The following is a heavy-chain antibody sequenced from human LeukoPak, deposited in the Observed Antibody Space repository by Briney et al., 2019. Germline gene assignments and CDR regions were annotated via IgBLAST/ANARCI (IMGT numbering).Heavy chain of an antibody. Sequence: PSETLSLTCAVYGGPSSGSYWSWIRQPPGKGLEWIGFIYYSGSTNSNPSLKSRVTISVDTSKNQFSLKLSSVTAADTAVYYCATGTGGDFWGQGTLVTVSS. CDR2: IYYSGST. D-gene: IGHD1-26*01. V-gene: IGHV4-59*01. CDR3: ATGTGGDF. CDR1: GGPSSGSY. J-gene: IGHJ4*02.